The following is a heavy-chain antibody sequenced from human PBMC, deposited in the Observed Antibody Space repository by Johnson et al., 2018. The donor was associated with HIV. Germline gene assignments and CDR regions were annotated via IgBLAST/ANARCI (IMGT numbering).Heavy chain of an antibody. V-gene: IGHV3-30-3*01. CDR1: GFTFSRYA. Sequence: QVQLVESVGGVVQPGRSLRLSCAPSGFTFSRYAMHWVRQAPGKGLEWVAFISYHGSNKYYADSVKGRFTISSDNSKNTLYLQMKSLRTEDTAVYYCARERYGSQAIDAFDIWGQGTLVTVSS. CDR3: ARERYGSQAIDAFDI. CDR2: ISYHGSNK. J-gene: IGHJ3*02. D-gene: IGHD2-15*01.